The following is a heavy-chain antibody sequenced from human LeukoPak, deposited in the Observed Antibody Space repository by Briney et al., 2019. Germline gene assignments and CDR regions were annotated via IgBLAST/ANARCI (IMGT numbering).Heavy chain of an antibody. Sequence: PGESLQISCKGSGYAFPNYWIGWVRQMPGIGLEWMGIIYPGDSDTRYSPSFQGQVTISADKSISTAYLQWSSLKASDTAVYYCARRYSYGYYFDYWGQGTLVTVSS. V-gene: IGHV5-51*01. CDR3: ARRYSYGYYFDY. CDR2: IYPGDSDT. J-gene: IGHJ4*02. D-gene: IGHD5-18*01. CDR1: GYAFPNYW.